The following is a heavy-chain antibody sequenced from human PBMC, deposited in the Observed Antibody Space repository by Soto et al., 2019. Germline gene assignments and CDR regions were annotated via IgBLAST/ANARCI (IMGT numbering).Heavy chain of an antibody. CDR3: ASEYCGGDCCSAVRYGMDV. CDR1: GYTFTSYA. V-gene: IGHV1-3*01. CDR2: INAGNGNT. D-gene: IGHD2-21*02. J-gene: IGHJ6*02. Sequence: QVQLVQSGAEVKKPGASVKVSCKASGYTFTSYAMHWVRQAPGQRLEWMGWINAGNGNTKYSQKFQGSVTITRDTSARTAYMELSSLRSEATAVYYCASEYCGGDCCSAVRYGMDVWGQGTTVTVSS.